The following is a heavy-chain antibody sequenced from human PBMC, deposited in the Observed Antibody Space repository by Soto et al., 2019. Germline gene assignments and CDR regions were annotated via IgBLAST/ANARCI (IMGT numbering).Heavy chain of an antibody. V-gene: IGHV4-59*01. J-gene: IGHJ6*02. CDR1: GGSISSYY. CDR3: ASTGTTVYYYGMDV. CDR2: IYYSGST. Sequence: PSETLSLTCTVSGGSISSYYWSWIRQPPGKGLEWIGYIYYSGSTNYNPSLKSRVTISVDTSKNQFSLKLSSVTAADTAVYYCASTGTTVYYYGMDVLGQGNTVTVSS. D-gene: IGHD4-4*01.